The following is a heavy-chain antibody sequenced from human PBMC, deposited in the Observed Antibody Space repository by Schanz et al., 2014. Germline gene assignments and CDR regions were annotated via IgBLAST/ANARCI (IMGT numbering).Heavy chain of an antibody. CDR1: GYTFITYG. Sequence: QVQLVQSGAEVKKPGASVKVSCKASGYTFITYGFSWVRQAPGQGLEWMGIINPGGDSTSYAQKFQGRVTMTEDTSTDTAYMELSSLRSEDTAVYYCATDHIAAAGSQYFYYYGMGVWGQGTTVTVSS. D-gene: IGHD6-13*01. CDR3: ATDHIAAAGSQYFYYYGMGV. CDR2: INPGGDST. V-gene: IGHV1-46*01. J-gene: IGHJ6*02.